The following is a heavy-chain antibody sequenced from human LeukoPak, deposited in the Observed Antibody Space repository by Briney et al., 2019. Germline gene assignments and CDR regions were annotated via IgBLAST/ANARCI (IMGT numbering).Heavy chain of an antibody. CDR1: GGSISSYY. V-gene: IGHV4-59*01. CDR2: IYYSGST. D-gene: IGHD5/OR15-5a*01. CDR3: ARDSDSVHSPFNY. Sequence: SENLSLTCTVSGGSISSYYWSWIRQPPGKGLEWIGYIYYSGSTNYNPSLQSRVTISVDTSKNQFSLKLSSVTAADTAVYYCARDSDSVHSPFNYWGQGTLVTVSS. J-gene: IGHJ4*02.